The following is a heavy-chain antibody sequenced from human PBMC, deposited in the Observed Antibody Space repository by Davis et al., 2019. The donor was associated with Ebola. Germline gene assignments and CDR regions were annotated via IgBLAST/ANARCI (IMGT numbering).Heavy chain of an antibody. CDR2: GYM. Sequence: GESLKISCAASRFSFWSYGLDWVRQGPGEGLEWDYGYMFHSHSVKGRFTISRDNAKNFLCLLMSSLRVEDTAVYYCAREPEYYDFWSGYYSYWGQGTLVTVSS. J-gene: IGHJ4*02. D-gene: IGHD3-3*01. CDR3: AREPEYYDFWSGYYSY. V-gene: IGHV3-21*01. CDR1: RFSFWSYG.